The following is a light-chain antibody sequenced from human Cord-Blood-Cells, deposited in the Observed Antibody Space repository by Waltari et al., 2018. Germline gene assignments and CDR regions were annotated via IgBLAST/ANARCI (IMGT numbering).Light chain of an antibody. CDR2: GNS. Sequence: QSVLTQPPSVSGAPGQRVTISCTGSSSNIGAGYDVHWYQQLPGTAPRLLYYGNSNRPAGVPDRFAGSKSGTSASLAITGLQAEDEADYYCQSYDSSLSGWGFGTGTKVTVL. J-gene: IGLJ1*01. V-gene: IGLV1-40*01. CDR3: QSYDSSLSGWG. CDR1: SSNIGAGYD.